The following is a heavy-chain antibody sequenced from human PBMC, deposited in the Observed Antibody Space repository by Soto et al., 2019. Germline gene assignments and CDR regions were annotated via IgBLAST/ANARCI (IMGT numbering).Heavy chain of an antibody. V-gene: IGHV4-4*02. CDR3: ARLVYDSRLDYLYFDH. CDR1: GVSISSGNW. Sequence: SETLSLTCDVSGVSISSGNWWSWVRQPPGKGLEWIAEVYNDGSANYHPSLESRATISVDRSKDQFSLRLSSVTAADTGKYYCARLVYDSRLDYLYFDHWGQGTLVTVSS. J-gene: IGHJ4*02. D-gene: IGHD3-22*01. CDR2: VYNDGSA.